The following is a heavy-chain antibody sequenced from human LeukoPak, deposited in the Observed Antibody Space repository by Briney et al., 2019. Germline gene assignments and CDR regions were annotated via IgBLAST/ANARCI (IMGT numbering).Heavy chain of an antibody. J-gene: IGHJ4*02. V-gene: IGHV4-39*01. CDR3: ARGWQLSDYFDY. Sequence: SETLSLTCTVSGGSISSSSYYWGWIRQPPGKGLEWIGTIYYSGSTYQNSSLKSRVTMSKDTSKNQFSLKLSFVTAADTAVYFCARGWQLSDYFDYWGQGTLVTVSS. CDR2: IYYSGST. D-gene: IGHD4-23*01. CDR1: GGSISSSSYY.